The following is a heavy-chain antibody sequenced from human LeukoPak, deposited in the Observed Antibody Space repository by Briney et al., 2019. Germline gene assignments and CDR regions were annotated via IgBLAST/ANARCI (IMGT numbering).Heavy chain of an antibody. J-gene: IGHJ5*02. CDR3: ARVGSGDYGDYDWFDP. Sequence: SETLSLTCTVSGGSLSSYYWSWIRQPPGKGLEWIGYIYYSGSTNYNPSLKSRVTISVDTSKNQFSLKLSSATAADTAVYYCARVGSGDYGDYDWFDPWGQGTLVTVSS. V-gene: IGHV4-59*01. D-gene: IGHD4-17*01. CDR1: GGSLSSYY. CDR2: IYYSGST.